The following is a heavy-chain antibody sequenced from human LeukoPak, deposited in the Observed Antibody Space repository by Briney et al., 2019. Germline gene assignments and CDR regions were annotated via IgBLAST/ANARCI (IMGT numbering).Heavy chain of an antibody. CDR2: INHSGST. Sequence: SETLPLTCAVYGGSFSGYYWSWIRQPPGKGLEWIGEINHSGSTNYNPSLESRVTISVDTSKNQFSLKLSSVTAADTAVYYCARESGGSRGYSYGFDYWGQGTLVTVSS. V-gene: IGHV4-34*01. J-gene: IGHJ4*02. CDR3: ARESGGSRGYSYGFDY. CDR1: GGSFSGYY. D-gene: IGHD5-18*01.